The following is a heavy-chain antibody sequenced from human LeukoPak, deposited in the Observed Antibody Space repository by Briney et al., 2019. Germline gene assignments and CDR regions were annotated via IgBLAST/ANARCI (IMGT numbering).Heavy chain of an antibody. D-gene: IGHD2-21*02. V-gene: IGHV3-53*01. Sequence: GGSLRLSCAASGFTVSSNYMSWVRLAPGKGLEWVSVIYSGGSTYYADSVKGRFTISRDNSKNTLYLQMNSLRAEDTAVYYCARGLRGVTANRVVDYWGPGTLVTVSS. CDR3: ARGLRGVTANRVVDY. J-gene: IGHJ4*02. CDR1: GFTVSSNY. CDR2: IYSGGST.